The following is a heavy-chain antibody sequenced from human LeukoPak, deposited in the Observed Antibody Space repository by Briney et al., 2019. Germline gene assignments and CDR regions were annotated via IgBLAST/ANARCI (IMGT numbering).Heavy chain of an antibody. Sequence: SETLSLTCAVSGYSISSGYYWGWIRQPPGKGLEWIGSIYHSGSTYYNPSLKSRVTISVDTSKNQFSLKLSSVTAADTAVYYCARGVRGYDFWSGYYPYFDYWGQGTLVTVSS. J-gene: IGHJ4*02. CDR3: ARGVRGYDFWSGYYPYFDY. V-gene: IGHV4-38-2*01. CDR2: IYHSGST. CDR1: GYSISSGYY. D-gene: IGHD3-3*01.